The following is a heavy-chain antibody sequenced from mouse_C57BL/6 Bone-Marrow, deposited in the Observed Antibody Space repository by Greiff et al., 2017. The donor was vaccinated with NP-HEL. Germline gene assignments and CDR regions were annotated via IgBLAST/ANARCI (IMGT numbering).Heavy chain of an antibody. Sequence: QVQLQQPGTELVKPGASVKLSCKASGYTFTSYWMHWVKQRPGQGLEWIGNINPSNGGTNYNEKFQSKATLTVDKSSSTAYMPLSSLTSEDSAVDYCARSPGYGRGGYWGQGTTLTVSS. CDR3: ARSPGYGRGGY. CDR2: INPSNGGT. D-gene: IGHD2-1*01. J-gene: IGHJ2*01. V-gene: IGHV1-53*01. CDR1: GYTFTSYW.